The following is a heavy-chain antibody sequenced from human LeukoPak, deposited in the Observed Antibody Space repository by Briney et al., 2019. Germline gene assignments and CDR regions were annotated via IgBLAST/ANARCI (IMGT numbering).Heavy chain of an antibody. CDR3: ARDLADRRGYSYGYWFYYYYYMDV. CDR2: ISSSSSTR. J-gene: IGHJ6*03. Sequence: GGSLRLSCVAFGFAFRTYSMNWVRQAPGKGLEWVSYISSSSSTRYYADSVKGRFTISRDNAKNSLYLQMNSLRAEDTAVYYCARDLADRRGYSYGYWFYYYYYMDVWGKGTTVTVSS. CDR1: GFAFRTYS. V-gene: IGHV3-48*04. D-gene: IGHD5-18*01.